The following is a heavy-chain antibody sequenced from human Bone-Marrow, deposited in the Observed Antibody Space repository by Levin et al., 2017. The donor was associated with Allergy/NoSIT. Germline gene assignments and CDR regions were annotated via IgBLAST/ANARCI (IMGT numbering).Heavy chain of an antibody. J-gene: IGHJ4*02. CDR2: INHSGST. CDR1: GGSFSGYY. CDR3: ARDKWQLVD. D-gene: IGHD6-6*01. V-gene: IGHV4-34*01. Sequence: SQTLSLTCAVYGGSFSGYYWSWIRQPPGKGLEWIGEINHSGSTNYNPSLKSRVTISVDTSKNQFSLKLSSVTAADTAVYYCARDKWQLVDWGQGTLVTVSS.